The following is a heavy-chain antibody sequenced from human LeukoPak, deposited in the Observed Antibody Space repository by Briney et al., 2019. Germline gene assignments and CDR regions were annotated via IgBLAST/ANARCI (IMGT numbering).Heavy chain of an antibody. V-gene: IGHV4-59*01. J-gene: IGHJ6*04. CDR1: GGSISSYY. Sequence: SETLSLTCTVSGGSISSYYWTWIRQPPGKGLEWIGYIDYSGSTNYNPSLKSRVTISVDTSKNQFSLKLSSVTAADTAVYYCAELGITMIGGVWGKGTTVTISS. CDR3: AELGITMIGGV. D-gene: IGHD3-10*02. CDR2: IDYSGST.